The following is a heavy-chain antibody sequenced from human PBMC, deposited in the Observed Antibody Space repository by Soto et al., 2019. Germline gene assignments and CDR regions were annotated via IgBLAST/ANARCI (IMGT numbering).Heavy chain of an antibody. J-gene: IGHJ5*02. CDR1: GGSISSFY. CDR3: ARDLGFCSSTSCYPYFDP. V-gene: IGHV4-59*12. CDR2: IYYGGNT. D-gene: IGHD2-2*01. Sequence: SETLSLTCTVSGGSISSFYWSWIRQPPGKGLEWIGYIYYGGNTNYNPSLKSRLTISVDTSKNQFSLKLSSVTAADTAVYYCARDLGFCSSTSCYPYFDPWGQGTLVTVSS.